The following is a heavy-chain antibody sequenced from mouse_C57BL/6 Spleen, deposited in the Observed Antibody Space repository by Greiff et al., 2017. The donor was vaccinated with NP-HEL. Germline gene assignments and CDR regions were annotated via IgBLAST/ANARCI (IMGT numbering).Heavy chain of an antibody. CDR2: ISYSGST. V-gene: IGHV3-8*01. Sequence: DVKLVESGPGLAKPSQTLSLTCSVTGYSITSDYWNWIRKFPGNKLEYMGYISYSGSTYYNPSLKSRISITRDTSKNQYYLQLNSVTTEDTATYYCARYRTTVVDWYFDVWGTGTTVTVSS. J-gene: IGHJ1*03. CDR3: ARYRTTVVDWYFDV. CDR1: GYSITSDY. D-gene: IGHD1-1*01.